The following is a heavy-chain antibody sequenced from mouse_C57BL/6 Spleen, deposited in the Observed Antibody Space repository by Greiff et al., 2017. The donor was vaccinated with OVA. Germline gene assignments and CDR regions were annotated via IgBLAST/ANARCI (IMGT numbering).Heavy chain of an antibody. J-gene: IGHJ2*01. D-gene: IGHD4-1*01. V-gene: IGHV1-80*01. CDR2: IYPGDGDT. CDR3: ARPLGNYFDY. Sequence: LVESGAELVKPGASVKISCKASGYAFSSYWMNWVKQRPGKGLEWIGQIYPGDGDTNYNGKFKGKATLTADKSSSTAYMQLSSLTSEDSAVYFCARPLGNYFDYGGQGTTLTVSS. CDR1: GYAFSSYW.